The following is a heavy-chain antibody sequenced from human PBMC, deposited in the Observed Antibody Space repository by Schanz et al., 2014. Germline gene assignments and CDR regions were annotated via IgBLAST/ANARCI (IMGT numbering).Heavy chain of an antibody. CDR2: MSYDGSNK. J-gene: IGHJ4*02. V-gene: IGHV3-30*19. D-gene: IGHD6-13*01. CDR1: GLNFDYYG. CDR3: ARLDSSSWYPRY. Sequence: QVQLVESGGGVVQPGRSLRLSCATSGLNFDYYGMNWVRQAPGKGLEWVAVMSYDGSNKYYADSVKGRFTISRDNGKKSMYLQMNSLRAEDTAVYYCARLDSSSWYPRYWGQGTLVIVSS.